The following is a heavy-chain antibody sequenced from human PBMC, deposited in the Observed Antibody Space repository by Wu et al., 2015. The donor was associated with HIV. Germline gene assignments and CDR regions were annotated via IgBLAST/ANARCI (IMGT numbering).Heavy chain of an antibody. D-gene: IGHD3-22*01. J-gene: IGHJ4*02. CDR3: ARERVDYNSGGYRAHRGYYFDY. CDR2: INPRTDST. Sequence: QVQLVQSRLSEKPGASVKVSCTAFGYTFINNFLHWVRQAPGQGPEWMGVINPRTDSTTYAQPFEGRFTMTRDTSKNTVYMELSSLRSEDTARYYCARERVDYNSGGYRAHRGYYFDYWGQGTLVIVSS. V-gene: IGHV1-46*01. CDR1: GYTFINNF.